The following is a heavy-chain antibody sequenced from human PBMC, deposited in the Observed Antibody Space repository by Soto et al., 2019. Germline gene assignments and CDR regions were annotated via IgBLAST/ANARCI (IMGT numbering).Heavy chain of an antibody. CDR1: GGSFSVYY. D-gene: IGHD3-22*01. V-gene: IGHV4-34*01. J-gene: IGHJ6*02. CDR3: ARERRYLYYDSSGYRALLRSHYYYGMDV. CDR2: INHSGST. Sequence: PSETLSLTCAVYGGSFSVYYWSWIRHPPGKGLEWIGEINHSGSTNYNPSLKSRVTISVDTSKNQFSLKLSSVTAADTAVYYCARERRYLYYDSSGYRALLRSHYYYGMDVWGQGTTVTVSS.